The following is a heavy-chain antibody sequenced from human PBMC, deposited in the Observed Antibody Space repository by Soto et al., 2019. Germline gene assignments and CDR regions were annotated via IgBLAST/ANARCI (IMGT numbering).Heavy chain of an antibody. CDR2: IIPMYGPA. CDR1: GGTFSSYA. CDR3: ARVTSMVRGVIDNWFDP. V-gene: IGHV1-69*01. J-gene: IGHJ5*02. D-gene: IGHD3-10*01. Sequence: QVPLVQCGAEVKKPGSSVTVSCKASGGTFSSYAIHWVRQAPGQGLEWMGGIIPMYGPAKYAQRFQGRVTITADESTTTVYMELTSLTSQDTAVYYCARVTSMVRGVIDNWFDPWGHGTLVTVSS.